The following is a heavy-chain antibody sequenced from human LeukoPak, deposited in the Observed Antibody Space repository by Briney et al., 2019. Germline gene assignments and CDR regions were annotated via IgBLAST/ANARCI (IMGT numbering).Heavy chain of an antibody. Sequence: GGSLRLSCAASGFTFSDFWMHWVRQAPGKGLVWVSRINSGGTVTNYADSVKGRLTISRDNAKNTLYLQMNSLRAEDTAVYYCTRDPPSSGWSFDYWGQGTLVTVSS. CDR1: GFTFSDFW. CDR2: INSGGTVT. V-gene: IGHV3-74*01. D-gene: IGHD6-19*01. J-gene: IGHJ4*02. CDR3: TRDPPSSGWSFDY.